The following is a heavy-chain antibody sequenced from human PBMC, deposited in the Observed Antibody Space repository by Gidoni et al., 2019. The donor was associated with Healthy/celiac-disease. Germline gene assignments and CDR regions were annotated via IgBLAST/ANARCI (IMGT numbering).Heavy chain of an antibody. Sequence: QVQLVQSGAEVKKPGASVKVSCQASGYTFTSYAMHWVSQATGQRLEWMGWTNAGNGNTNYSQKFQGRVTITRDTSASTAYMELSSLRSEDTAVYYCARDLDSSSWYTFDYWGQGTLVTVSS. CDR2: TNAGNGNT. V-gene: IGHV1-3*01. CDR1: GYTFTSYA. J-gene: IGHJ4*02. CDR3: ARDLDSSSWYTFDY. D-gene: IGHD6-13*01.